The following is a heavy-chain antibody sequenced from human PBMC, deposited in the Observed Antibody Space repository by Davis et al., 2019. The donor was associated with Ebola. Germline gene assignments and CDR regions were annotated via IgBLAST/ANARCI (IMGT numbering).Heavy chain of an antibody. J-gene: IGHJ3*02. CDR2: IHPGRGNT. CDR1: GYTFSNYY. V-gene: IGHV1-46*03. D-gene: IGHD5-18*01. Sequence: AASVKVSCKASGYTFSNYYVHWMRQAPGQGLEWVGIIHPGRGNTNYAQKFQGRVTMTSDTSTSTLYMELSSLRSEDAAVYFCTRAEFGYTYGSGSFGIWGQGTMVTVSS. CDR3: TRAEFGYTYGSGSFGI.